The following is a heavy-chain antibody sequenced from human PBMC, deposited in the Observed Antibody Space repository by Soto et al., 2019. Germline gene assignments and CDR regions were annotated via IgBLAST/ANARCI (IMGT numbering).Heavy chain of an antibody. CDR1: GYTFTSYG. Sequence: QVQLLQSGGELKKPGASVKVSCKASGYTFTSYGLSWVRQAPGQGLGWMGWISTYNGNTNYAQKLQGRVTMTTGTSTSTAHIELRSLRSDDTAGYYCARDQGFVFGRENYFSFYAMGVWGQGTTVTVSS. V-gene: IGHV1-18*01. D-gene: IGHD3-10*01. CDR3: ARDQGFVFGRENYFSFYAMGV. CDR2: ISTYNGNT. J-gene: IGHJ6*02.